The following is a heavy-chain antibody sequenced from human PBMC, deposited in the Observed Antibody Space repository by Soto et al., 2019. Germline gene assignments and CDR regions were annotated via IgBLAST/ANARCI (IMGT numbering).Heavy chain of an antibody. V-gene: IGHV4-39*01. CDR3: ARQRNYYYDSSGPISPPYFDY. D-gene: IGHD3-22*01. J-gene: IGHJ4*02. CDR1: GGSISSSSYY. CDR2: IYYSGST. Sequence: SETLSLTCTVSGGSISSSSYYWGWIRQPPGKGLEWIGSIYYSGSTYYNPSLKSRVTISVDTSKNQFSLKLSSVTAADTAVYYCARQRNYYYDSSGPISPPYFDYWGQGTLVTVSS.